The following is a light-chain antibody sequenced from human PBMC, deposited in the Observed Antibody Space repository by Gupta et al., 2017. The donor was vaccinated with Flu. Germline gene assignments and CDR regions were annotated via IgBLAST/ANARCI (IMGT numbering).Light chain of an antibody. CDR1: SSDIDGYYY. V-gene: IGLV2-14*01. Sequence: QSALTQPASATGSPGQSSTISCTGTSSDIDGYYYVSWYQQHPGKAPKLIIYELDNRTSGVADRFSASKSGTTASLTISGLQPEEEADYYCSSYSGGSNLFIFGGGSKLTVL. CDR2: ELD. J-gene: IGLJ2*01. CDR3: SSYSGGSNLFI.